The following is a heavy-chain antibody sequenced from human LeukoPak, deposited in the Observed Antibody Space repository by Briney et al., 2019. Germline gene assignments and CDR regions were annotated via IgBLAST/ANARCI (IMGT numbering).Heavy chain of an antibody. CDR2: TYYRSKWHN. CDR1: GDSVSSNSAA. D-gene: IGHD1-26*01. CDR3: ARDLRRGSGSYPEGYFDY. J-gene: IGHJ4*02. Sequence: SQTLSLTCAISGDSVSSNSAAWNWIRQSPSRGLEWLGRTYYRSKWHNDYAVSVKSRITINPDTSKNQFSLQLNSVTPEDTAVYYCARDLRRGSGSYPEGYFDYWGQGTLVTVSS. V-gene: IGHV6-1*01.